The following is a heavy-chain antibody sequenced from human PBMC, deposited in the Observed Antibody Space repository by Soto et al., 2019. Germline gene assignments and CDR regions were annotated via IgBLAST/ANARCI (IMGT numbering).Heavy chain of an antibody. V-gene: IGHV1-18*01. D-gene: IGHD3-10*01. CDR2: IGADNRDT. J-gene: IGHJ4*02. CDR3: ARDISYGSGTAYGY. CDR1: GYIFTNFG. Sequence: QVQLVQSGAEVKKPGASVKVSCKASGYIFTNFGISWVRQAPGQGLEWMGWIGADNRDTNYARNLQGRATWTTDTSTNTAYMELRSLRSDDTAVYYCARDISYGSGTAYGYWGQGTLVTVSS.